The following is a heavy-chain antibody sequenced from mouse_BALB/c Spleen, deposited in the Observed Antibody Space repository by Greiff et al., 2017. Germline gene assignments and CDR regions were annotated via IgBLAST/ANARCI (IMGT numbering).Heavy chain of an antibody. CDR1: GFNIKDTY. D-gene: IGHD4-1*01. J-gene: IGHJ1*01. Sequence: EVQGVESGAELVKPGASVKLSCTASGFNIKDTYMHWVKQRPEQGLEWIGRIDPANGNTKYDPKFQGKATITADTSSNTAYLQLSSLTSEDTAVYYCARELGRYFDVWGAGTTVTVSS. CDR3: ARELGRYFDV. V-gene: IGHV14-3*02. CDR2: IDPANGNT.